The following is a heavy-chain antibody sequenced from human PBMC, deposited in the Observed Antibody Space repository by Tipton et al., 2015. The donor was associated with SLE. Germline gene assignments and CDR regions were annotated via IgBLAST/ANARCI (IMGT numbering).Heavy chain of an antibody. CDR1: GGSFGGYY. J-gene: IGHJ2*01. CDR2: INHSGST. V-gene: IGHV4-34*01. Sequence: TLSLTCAVYGGSFGGYYWSWIRQPPGKGLEWIGEINHSGSTNYNPSLKSRVTISLDTSKNQFSLKLTSVTAADTADTAVYYCARETSEGYFDLWGRGTLVTVSS. D-gene: IGHD6-6*01. CDR3: ARETSEGYFDL.